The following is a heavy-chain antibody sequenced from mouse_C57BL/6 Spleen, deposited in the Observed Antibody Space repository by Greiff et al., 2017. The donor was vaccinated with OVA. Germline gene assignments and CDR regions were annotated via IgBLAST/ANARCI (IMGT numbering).Heavy chain of an antibody. CDR3: ARHNGYYRFAY. Sequence: EVMLVESGGGLVQPGGSLKLSCAASGFTFSSYTMSWVRQTPEKRLEWVATISGGGGNNYYPDRVKGRFTISRDNAKNTLYLQMSSLRSEDTALYYCARHNGYYRFAYWGQGTMVTVSA. CDR1: GFTFSSYT. CDR2: ISGGGGNN. J-gene: IGHJ3*01. D-gene: IGHD2-3*01. V-gene: IGHV5-9*01.